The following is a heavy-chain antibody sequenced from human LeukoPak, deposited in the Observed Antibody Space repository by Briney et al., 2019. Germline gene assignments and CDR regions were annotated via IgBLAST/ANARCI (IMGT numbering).Heavy chain of an antibody. CDR3: ARLEGSGWYGVRGYYFDY. J-gene: IGHJ4*02. CDR2: IYTSGST. D-gene: IGHD6-19*01. CDR1: GGSISSYY. V-gene: IGHV4-4*07. Sequence: PSETLSLTCTVSGGSISSYYWSWIRQPAGKGLEWIGRIYTSGSTNYNPSLKSRVTMSVDTSKNQFSLKLSSVTAADTAVYYCARLEGSGWYGVRGYYFDYWGQGTLVTVSS.